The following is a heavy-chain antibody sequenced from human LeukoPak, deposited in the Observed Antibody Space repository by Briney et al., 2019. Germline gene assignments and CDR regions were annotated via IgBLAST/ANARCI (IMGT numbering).Heavy chain of an antibody. D-gene: IGHD2-15*01. CDR2: IYYRGST. CDR3: ARRAVVVLSPEWYFDL. CDR1: GDSIRSFY. V-gene: IGHV4-59*08. Sequence: PSETLSLTCSVSGDSIRSFYWSSIRQVPGKGLEWIGYIYYRGSTNSNPSLQSRVTISGDTSKNQLSLRLSSVTAADTAVYYCARRAVVVLSPEWYFDLWGRGTPVTVSS. J-gene: IGHJ2*01.